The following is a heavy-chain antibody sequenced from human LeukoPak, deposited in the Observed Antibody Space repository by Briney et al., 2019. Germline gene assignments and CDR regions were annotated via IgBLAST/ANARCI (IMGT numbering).Heavy chain of an antibody. CDR1: GGSLNGYY. Sequence: SETLSLTCAVYGGSLNGYYLSWIRRSQGKGLEWIGEIKHSGSTNYNPSLKSRVTISVDTSKNQFSLKLSSVTAAVTAVYYCDYSSSWYTARVEHWGQGTLVTVSS. CDR2: IKHSGST. CDR3: DYSSSWYTARVEH. D-gene: IGHD6-13*01. V-gene: IGHV4-34*01. J-gene: IGHJ5*02.